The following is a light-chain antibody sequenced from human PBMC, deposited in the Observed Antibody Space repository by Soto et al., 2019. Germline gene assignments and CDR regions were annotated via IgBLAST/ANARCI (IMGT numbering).Light chain of an antibody. J-gene: IGLJ1*01. CDR2: EVR. Sequence: QSALTQPASVSGSPGQSITISCTGTSSDVGAYNYVSWYQQYPGKAPKVIIFEVRKRPSGVSNRFSGSKSGDTASLTISGLQAEDEADYYCSSYRGSTTFVFGTGTRSPS. V-gene: IGLV2-14*01. CDR1: SSDVGAYNY. CDR3: SSYRGSTTFV.